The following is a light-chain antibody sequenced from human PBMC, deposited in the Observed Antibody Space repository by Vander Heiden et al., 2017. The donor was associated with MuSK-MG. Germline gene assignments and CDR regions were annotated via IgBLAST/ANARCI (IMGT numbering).Light chain of an antibody. J-gene: IGLJ1*01. CDR2: DVS. V-gene: IGLV2-14*01. Sequence: QSALTPPASVSGSPGQSITITCTGTSRNVGGYNYVSWSQQHPGKAPKLMMYDVSNRPSGVSKRFSGSKSGTTASLTISGLQAEDEADYYCSSYTSSSPYVFGTGTKVTVL. CDR1: SRNVGGYNY. CDR3: SSYTSSSPYV.